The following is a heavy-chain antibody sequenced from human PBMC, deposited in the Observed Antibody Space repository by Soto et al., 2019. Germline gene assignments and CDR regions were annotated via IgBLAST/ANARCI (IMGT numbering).Heavy chain of an antibody. CDR2: IYYSGSA. CDR3: ARDNDSSGYEGY. D-gene: IGHD3-22*01. Sequence: SETLSLTCTVPGGSISSGDYYWSWIRQPPGKGLEWIGYIYYSGSAYYNPSLKSRVTISVDTSKNQFSLKLSSMTAADTAVYYCARDNDSSGYEGYWGQGTLVTVSS. J-gene: IGHJ4*02. V-gene: IGHV4-30-4*01. CDR1: GGSISSGDYY.